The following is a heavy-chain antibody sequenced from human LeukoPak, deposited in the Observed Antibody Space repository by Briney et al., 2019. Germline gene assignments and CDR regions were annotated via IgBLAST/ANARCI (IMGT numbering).Heavy chain of an antibody. V-gene: IGHV4-34*01. CDR3: ARGSGHDFWSGYYKRPYYYYYGMDV. Sequence: PSETLSLTCAVYGGSFSGYYWSWIRQPPGKGLEWIGEINHSGSTNYNPSLKSRVTISVDTSKNQFSLKLSSVTAADTTVYYCARGSGHDFWSGYYKRPYYYYYGMDVWGQGTTVTVSS. CDR1: GGSFSGYY. J-gene: IGHJ6*02. D-gene: IGHD3-3*01. CDR2: INHSGST.